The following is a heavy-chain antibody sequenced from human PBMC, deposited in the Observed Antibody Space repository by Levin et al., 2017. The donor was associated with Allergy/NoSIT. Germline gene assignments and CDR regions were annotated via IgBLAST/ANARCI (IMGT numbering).Heavy chain of an antibody. J-gene: IGHJ6*02. CDR2: ISWDGGST. V-gene: IGHV3-43D*04. Sequence: GGSLRLSCAASGFTFDDYAMHWVRQAPGKGLEWVSLISWDGGSTYYADSVKGRFTISRDNSKNSLYLQMNSLRAEDTALYYCAKAVRGGSYYDVYYDYGMDVWGQGTTVTVSS. D-gene: IGHD1-26*01. CDR1: GFTFDDYA. CDR3: AKAVRGGSYYDVYYDYGMDV.